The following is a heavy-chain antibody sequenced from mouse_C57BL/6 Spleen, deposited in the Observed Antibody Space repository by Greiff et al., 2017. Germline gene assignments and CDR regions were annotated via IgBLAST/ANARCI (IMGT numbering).Heavy chain of an antibody. CDR2: FHPYNDDT. J-gene: IGHJ1*03. D-gene: IGHD1-1*01. CDR1: GYTFTTYP. CDR3: ALSYYGSSYGWYFDV. V-gene: IGHV1-47*01. Sequence: VQLQPSGAELVKPGASVKMSCKASGYTFTTYPIEWMQQNHGKSLEWIGNFHPYNDDTKYNEKFKGKATLTVEKSSSTFSLELSRLTSDDSAFYYCALSYYGSSYGWYFDVWGTGTTVTVSS.